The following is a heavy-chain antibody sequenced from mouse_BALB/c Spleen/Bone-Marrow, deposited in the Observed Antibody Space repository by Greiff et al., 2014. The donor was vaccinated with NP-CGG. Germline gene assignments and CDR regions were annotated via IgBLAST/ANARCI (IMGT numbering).Heavy chain of an antibody. CDR1: GYTFTDYT. V-gene: IGHV1-22*01. CDR3: ERAVHFDY. CDR2: INPNNGGS. Sequence: VQLQQSGPELVKPGASVKISCKTSGYTFTDYTMHWVRQSHGKSLEWIGSINPNNGGSSCNQKFKAKATLTIDKSSSTPYMELRSLTAEDSAIYYYERAVHFDYWGQGTTLTVSS. J-gene: IGHJ2*01.